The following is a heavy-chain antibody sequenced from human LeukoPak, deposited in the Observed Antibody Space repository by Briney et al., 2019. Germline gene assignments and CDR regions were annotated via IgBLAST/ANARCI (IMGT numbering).Heavy chain of an antibody. V-gene: IGHV1-46*01. CDR2: INPSTGTK. CDR3: ARLGYGEAFDI. CDR1: GYTFTSYG. Sequence: ASVKVSCKASGYTFTSYGISWVRQAPGQGLEWMGVINPSTGTKTYAQKFQGRVTMTRDTSTSTVYMELSSLISEDTAVYYCARLGYGEAFDIWGPGTMVTVSS. J-gene: IGHJ3*02. D-gene: IGHD5-18*01.